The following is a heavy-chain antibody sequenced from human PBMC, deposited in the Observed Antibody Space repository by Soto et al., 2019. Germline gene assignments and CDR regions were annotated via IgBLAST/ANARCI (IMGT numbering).Heavy chain of an antibody. Sequence: EVQLAESGGGLVKPGGSLRLSCAASGFTFSSYSMNWVRQAPGKGLEWVSSISSSSSYIYYADSVKGRFTIARDNVKNSRYLQMNSLRAEATAVYYCARDTIGYSFGYWGQGTLVTVSS. CDR3: ARDTIGYSFGY. D-gene: IGHD5-18*01. CDR1: GFTFSSYS. V-gene: IGHV3-21*01. J-gene: IGHJ4*02. CDR2: ISSSSSYI.